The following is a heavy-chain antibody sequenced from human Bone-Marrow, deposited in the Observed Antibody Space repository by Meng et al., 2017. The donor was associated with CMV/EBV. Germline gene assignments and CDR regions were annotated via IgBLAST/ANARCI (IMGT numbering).Heavy chain of an antibody. CDR3: AREWIVEGPIVDYYYYGMDV. V-gene: IGHV1-69*04. CDR2: FIPMFNIT. CDR1: GGSFSNYP. D-gene: IGHD3-22*01. J-gene: IGHJ6*02. Sequence: SVKVSCKTSGGSFSNYPINWVRQAPGQGLEWMGRFIPMFNITGFAQRFQGRVSITADTSTSTAYMELSSLRSEDTAVYYCAREWIVEGPIVDYYYYGMDVWGQGTTVTVSS.